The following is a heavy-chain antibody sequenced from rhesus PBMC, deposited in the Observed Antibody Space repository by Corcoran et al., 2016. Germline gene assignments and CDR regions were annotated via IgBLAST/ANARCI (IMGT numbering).Heavy chain of an antibody. Sequence: QVQLQESGPGLVKPSETLSLTCTVSGGSISDDYSWTWIRQPPGKGLEWIGHIYGSSGCTNYYPSLKNRVTFSIDTSTNQFSLKLTSVTAADTAVYYCARWMGGFDYWGQGVLVTVSS. V-gene: IGHV4-106*01. CDR2: IYGSSGCT. D-gene: IGHD3-34*01. J-gene: IGHJ4*01. CDR1: GGSISDDYS. CDR3: ARWMGGFDY.